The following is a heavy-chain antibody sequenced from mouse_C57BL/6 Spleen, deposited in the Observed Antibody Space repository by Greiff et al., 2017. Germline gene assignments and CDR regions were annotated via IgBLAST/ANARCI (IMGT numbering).Heavy chain of an antibody. Sequence: EVQLQESGPGLVKPSQSLSLTCSVTGYSITSGYYWNWIRQFPGNKLEWMGYISYDGSNNYNPSLKNRISITRDTSKNQFFLKLNSVTTEDTATYYCARDALLEFITGYFDVWGTGTTVTVAS. CDR1: GYSITSGYY. CDR3: ARDALLEFITGYFDV. D-gene: IGHD1-1*01. J-gene: IGHJ1*03. CDR2: ISYDGSN. V-gene: IGHV3-6*01.